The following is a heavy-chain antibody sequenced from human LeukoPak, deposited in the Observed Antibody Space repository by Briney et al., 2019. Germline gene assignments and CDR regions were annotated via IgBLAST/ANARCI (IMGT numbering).Heavy chain of an antibody. J-gene: IGHJ4*02. CDR3: ARDQPYYYDSSGYSDY. CDR1: GFTFNNYN. V-gene: IGHV3-21*04. CDR2: ISGDGNYI. D-gene: IGHD3-22*01. Sequence: GSLGLSCTVSGFTFNNYNMNWVRQAPGQGLEWVSSISGDGNYIYYADSVKGRFTISRDNSKNTLYLQMNSLRAEDTAVYYCARDQPYYYDSSGYSDYWGQGTLVTVSS.